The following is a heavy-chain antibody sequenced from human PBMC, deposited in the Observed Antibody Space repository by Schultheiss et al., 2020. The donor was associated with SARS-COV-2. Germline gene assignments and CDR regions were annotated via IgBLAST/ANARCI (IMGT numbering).Heavy chain of an antibody. CDR2: IYYSGST. V-gene: IGHV4-39*01. CDR1: GGSISSSSYY. CDR3: ARHSFNIAVAAYNRFDP. J-gene: IGHJ5*02. D-gene: IGHD6-19*01. Sequence: SETLSLTCTVSGGSISSSSYYWGWIRQPPGKGLEWIGSIYYSGSTYYNPSLKSRVTISVDTSKNQFSLKLGSVTAADTAVYYCARHSFNIAVAAYNRFDPWGQGTLVTVSS.